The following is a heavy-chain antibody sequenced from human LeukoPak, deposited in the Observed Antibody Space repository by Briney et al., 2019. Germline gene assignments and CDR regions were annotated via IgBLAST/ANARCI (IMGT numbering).Heavy chain of an antibody. V-gene: IGHV3-23*01. CDR1: GFTFSSFA. CDR2: LSITGGSS. CDR3: AKDRYSIWYLTIDH. Sequence: GGSLRLSCTASGFTFSSFAMAWVRLAPGKGLEWVSTLSITGGSSYYADSVRGRFSISRDTSKRTLYLQMNSLRVEDTAMYYCAKDRYSIWYLTIDHWGQGTLVTVSS. J-gene: IGHJ4*02. D-gene: IGHD6-13*01.